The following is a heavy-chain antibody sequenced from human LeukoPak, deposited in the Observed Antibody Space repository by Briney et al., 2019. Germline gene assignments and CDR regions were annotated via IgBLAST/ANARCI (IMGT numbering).Heavy chain of an antibody. V-gene: IGHV3-9*01. CDR1: GFTLDDYA. Sequence: PVGSLRLSCEASGFTLDDYAMHWVRQAPGKGLEWVSGMGWYSSETGYADSVKGRFTISRDNAKTSLYLQMNSLRAEDTAFYYCAKDLNTNYFSFYFESWGQGTLVTVSS. CDR2: MGWYSSET. J-gene: IGHJ4*02. CDR3: AKDLNTNYFSFYFES. D-gene: IGHD3-16*01.